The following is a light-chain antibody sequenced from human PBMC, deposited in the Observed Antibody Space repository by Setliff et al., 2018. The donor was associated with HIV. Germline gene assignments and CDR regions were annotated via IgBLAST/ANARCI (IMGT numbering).Light chain of an antibody. CDR2: DVS. CDR1: SGDVGGYNY. J-gene: IGLJ1*01. CDR3: SSYTSSSTYV. Sequence: QSVLTQPASVSGSPGQSITISCTGTSGDVGGYNYVSWYQQHPGKAPKFMIYDVSKRPSGVSNRFSGSKSGNTASLTISGLQAEDEADYYWSSYTSSSTYVFGTGTKVTVL. V-gene: IGLV2-14*01.